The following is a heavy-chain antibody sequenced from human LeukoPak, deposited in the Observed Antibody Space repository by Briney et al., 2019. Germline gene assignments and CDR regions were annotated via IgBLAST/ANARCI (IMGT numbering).Heavy chain of an antibody. J-gene: IGHJ6*02. CDR2: IYYSGST. D-gene: IGHD2-8*01. V-gene: IGHV4-31*03. CDR1: GGSISSGGYY. Sequence: SETLSLTCTVSGGSISSGGYYWSWIRQHPGKGLEWIGYIYYSGSTYYNPSLKSRVTISVDTSKNQFSLKLSSVTAADTAVYYCARSIYCTNGVCGYYYGMDVWGQGTTVTVSS. CDR3: ARSIYCTNGVCGYYYGMDV.